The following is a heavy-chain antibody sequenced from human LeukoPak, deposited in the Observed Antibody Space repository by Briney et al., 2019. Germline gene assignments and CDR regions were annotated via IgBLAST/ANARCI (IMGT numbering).Heavy chain of an antibody. J-gene: IGHJ6*03. CDR3: ARRGYCSGGSCYSFPGNYYYYMDV. CDR1: GGTSSSYA. V-gene: IGHV1-69*06. D-gene: IGHD2-15*01. Sequence: SVKVSCKASGGTSSSYAISWVRQAPGQGLEWMGGIIPIFGTANYTQKFQGRVTITADKSTSTAYMELSSLRSEDTAVYYCARRGYCSGGSCYSFPGNYYYYMDVWGKGTTVTVSS. CDR2: IIPIFGTA.